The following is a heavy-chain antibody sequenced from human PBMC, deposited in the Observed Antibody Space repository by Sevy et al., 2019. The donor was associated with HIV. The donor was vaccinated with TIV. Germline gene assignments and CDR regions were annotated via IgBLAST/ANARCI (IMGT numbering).Heavy chain of an antibody. D-gene: IGHD3-22*01. CDR1: GGSISSSSYY. J-gene: IGHJ3*02. V-gene: IGHV4-39*01. CDR3: ARARITMIVVVPPDAFDI. Sequence: SETLSLTCTVSGGSISSSSYYWGWIRQRPGKGLEWIRSIYYSGSPYYNPSLKSRVTMSVDTSKNQFSLKLSSVTAADTAVYYCARARITMIVVVPPDAFDIWGQGTMVTVSS. CDR2: IYYSGSP.